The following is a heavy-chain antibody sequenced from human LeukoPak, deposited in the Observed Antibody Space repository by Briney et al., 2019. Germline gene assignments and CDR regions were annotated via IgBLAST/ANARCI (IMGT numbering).Heavy chain of an antibody. D-gene: IGHD3-22*01. V-gene: IGHV3-33*01. CDR1: GFTFSSYG. J-gene: IGHJ4*02. CDR3: ASDSRGYWTDY. CDR2: IWYDGSNK. Sequence: GRSLRLSCAASGFTFSSYGMHWVRQAPGEGLEWVAVIWYDGSNKYYADSVKGRFTISRDNSKNTLYLQMNSLRAEDTAVYYCASDSRGYWTDYWGQGTLVTVSS.